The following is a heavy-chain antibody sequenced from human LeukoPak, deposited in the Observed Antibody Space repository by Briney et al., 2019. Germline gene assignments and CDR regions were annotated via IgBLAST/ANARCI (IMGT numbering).Heavy chain of an antibody. D-gene: IGHD3/OR15-3a*01. CDR3: ARDQRFLAWYYYYGMDV. J-gene: IGHJ6*02. V-gene: IGHV3-30*04. CDR1: GFTFSSYA. CDR2: ISYGGSNK. Sequence: PGGSLRLSCAASGFTFSSYAMHWVRQAPGKGLEWVAVISYGGSNKYYADSVKGRFTISRDNSKNTLYLQMNSLRAEDTAVYYCARDQRFLAWYYYYGMDVWGQGTTVTVSS.